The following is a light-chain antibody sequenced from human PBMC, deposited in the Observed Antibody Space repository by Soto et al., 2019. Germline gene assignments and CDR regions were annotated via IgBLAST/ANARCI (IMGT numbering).Light chain of an antibody. Sequence: DMQMTQSPSTLSASVGGRVTITCRASQSISSWLAWYQQKPGKAPKLLIYKASSLESGVPSRFSGSGSGTEFTLTISSLQPDDFATYYCQQYNSYWTFGQGTKVDIK. CDR3: QQYNSYWT. CDR2: KAS. CDR1: QSISSW. J-gene: IGKJ1*01. V-gene: IGKV1-5*03.